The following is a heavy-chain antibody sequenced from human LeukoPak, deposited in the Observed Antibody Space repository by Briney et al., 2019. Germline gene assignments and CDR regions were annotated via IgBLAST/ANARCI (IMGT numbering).Heavy chain of an antibody. CDR3: AKALRITIFGVVITSYFDY. V-gene: IGHV3-23*01. CDR1: GFTFSSYA. Sequence: PGGSLRLSCAASGFTFSSYAMSWVRQAPGKGLEWVSAISGSGGSTYYADSVKGRFTISRDNSKNTLYLQKNSLRAEDTAVYYCAKALRITIFGVVITSYFDYWGQGTLVTVSS. J-gene: IGHJ4*02. D-gene: IGHD3-3*01. CDR2: ISGSGGST.